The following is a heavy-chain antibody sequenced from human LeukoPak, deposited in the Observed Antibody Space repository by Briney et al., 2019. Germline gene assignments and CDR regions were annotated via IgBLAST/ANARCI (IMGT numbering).Heavy chain of an antibody. CDR3: ARVFTGRVRYFDWIFDY. CDR2: ISSSSSYI. V-gene: IGHV3-21*01. CDR1: GFTFSSYS. J-gene: IGHJ4*02. Sequence: GGSLRLSCAASGFTFSSYSMNWVRQAPGKGLEWVSSISSSSSYIYYADSVKGRFTISRDNAKNSLYLQMNTVSAEDTAVYYCARVFTGRVRYFDWIFDYWGQGTLVTVSS. D-gene: IGHD3-9*01.